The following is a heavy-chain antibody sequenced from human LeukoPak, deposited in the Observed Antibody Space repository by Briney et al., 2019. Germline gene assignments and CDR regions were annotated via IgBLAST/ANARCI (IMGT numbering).Heavy chain of an antibody. CDR3: AKDLGYCSGGSC. Sequence: GGSLRLSCAASGFTFSSYAMSWVRQPPGKGLEWVSAISGSGGSTYYADSVKGRFTIPRDNSKNTLYLQMNSLRAEDTAVYYCAKDLGYCSGGSCWGQGTLVTVSS. CDR1: GFTFSSYA. V-gene: IGHV3-23*01. CDR2: ISGSGGST. J-gene: IGHJ4*02. D-gene: IGHD2-15*01.